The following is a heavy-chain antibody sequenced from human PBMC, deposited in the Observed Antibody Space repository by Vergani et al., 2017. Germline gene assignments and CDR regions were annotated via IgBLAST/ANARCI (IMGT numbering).Heavy chain of an antibody. CDR3: AKLPYYDSSNVDY. Sequence: EVQLVESGGGVVRPGGSLRLSCAASGFTFSSYAMRWVRQAPGKGLEWVSAISGSGGSTYYADSVKGRFTISRDNSKNTLYLQMNSLRAEDTAVYYCAKLPYYDSSNVDYWGQGTLVTVSS. D-gene: IGHD3-22*01. J-gene: IGHJ4*02. CDR1: GFTFSSYA. CDR2: ISGSGGST. V-gene: IGHV3-23*04.